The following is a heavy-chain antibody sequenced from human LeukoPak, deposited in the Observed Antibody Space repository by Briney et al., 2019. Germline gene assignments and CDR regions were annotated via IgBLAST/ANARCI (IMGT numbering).Heavy chain of an antibody. D-gene: IGHD4-17*01. CDR1: GGSFSGYY. CDR2: INHSGST. CDR3: ARDWGGGYTVTYDY. V-gene: IGHV4-34*01. Sequence: SETLSLTCAVYGGSFSGYYWSWIRQPPGKGLEWIGEINHSGSTNYNPSLKSRVTISVDTSKNQFSLKLSSVTAADTAVYYCARDWGGGYTVTYDYWGQGTLVTVSS. J-gene: IGHJ4*02.